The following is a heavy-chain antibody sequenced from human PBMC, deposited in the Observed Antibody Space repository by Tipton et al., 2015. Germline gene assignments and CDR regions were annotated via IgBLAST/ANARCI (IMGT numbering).Heavy chain of an antibody. CDR3: ARYTAYGSGIYTYYFDY. CDR2: ISHSGDS. Sequence: TLSLTCTVSGGSIAIDDSYWGWIRQSPGRGLEWIGSISHSGDSQCSPSLVSRVTMSLDTPKNQFSLKLSSVTAADTAVYYCARYTAYGSGIYTYYFDYWGQGTLVTVSS. J-gene: IGHJ4*02. CDR1: GGSIAIDDSY. D-gene: IGHD3-10*01. V-gene: IGHV4-39*07.